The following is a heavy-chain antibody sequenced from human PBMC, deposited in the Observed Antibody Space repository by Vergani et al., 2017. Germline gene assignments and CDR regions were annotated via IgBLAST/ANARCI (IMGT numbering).Heavy chain of an antibody. J-gene: IGHJ5*02. CDR3: ARDTYDRYSSGWYLGGYTARHNWFDP. Sequence: QVQLVESGGGVVQPGRSLRLSCAASGFTFSSYGMHWVRQAPGKGLEWVAVIWYDGSNKYYADSVKGRFTISRDNSKNTLYLQMNSLRAEDTAVYYCARDTYDRYSSGWYLGGYTARHNWFDPWGQGTLVTVSS. D-gene: IGHD6-19*01. CDR1: GFTFSSYG. CDR2: IWYDGSNK. V-gene: IGHV3-33*01.